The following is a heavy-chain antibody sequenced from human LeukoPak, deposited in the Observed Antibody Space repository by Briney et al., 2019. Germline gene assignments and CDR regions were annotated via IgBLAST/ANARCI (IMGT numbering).Heavy chain of an antibody. CDR2: ISAYNGNT. Sequence: ASVTVSCKASGYTFTSYGISWVRQAPGQGLEWMGWISAYNGNTNYAQKLQGRVTMTTDTSTSTAYMELRSLRSDDTAVYYCARDDIAVAGTGFDYWGQGTLVTVSS. J-gene: IGHJ4*02. CDR3: ARDDIAVAGTGFDY. CDR1: GYTFTSYG. D-gene: IGHD6-19*01. V-gene: IGHV1-18*01.